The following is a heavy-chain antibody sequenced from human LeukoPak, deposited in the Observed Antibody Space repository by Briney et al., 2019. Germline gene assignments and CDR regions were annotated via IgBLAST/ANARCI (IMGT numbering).Heavy chain of an antibody. Sequence: PGGSLRLSCAASGFTFSNYWMHWVRQAPGKGPVWVSRINPDGRTITYADSVVGRITISRDNSKNTLYLQMNSLRAEDTAVYYCARDYHLWYSGNYYLGFDYWGQGILVTVSS. CDR3: ARDYHLWYSGNYYLGFDY. V-gene: IGHV3-74*03. CDR2: INPDGRTI. CDR1: GFTFSNYW. J-gene: IGHJ4*02. D-gene: IGHD1-26*01.